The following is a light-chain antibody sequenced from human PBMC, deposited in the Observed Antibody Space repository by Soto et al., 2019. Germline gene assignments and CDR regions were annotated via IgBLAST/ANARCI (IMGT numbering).Light chain of an antibody. CDR2: GAS. V-gene: IGKV3-15*01. CDR3: QQYHTWPIT. CDR1: QSVSSN. Sequence: EIVMTQSPATLSVSPGERGTLACRASQSVSSNLAWYQQKPGQAPRLLISGASTGATGIPARFSGSGSGTEFTLTISSLQSEDCAIYYCQQYHTWPITFGGGTKVDIK. J-gene: IGKJ4*01.